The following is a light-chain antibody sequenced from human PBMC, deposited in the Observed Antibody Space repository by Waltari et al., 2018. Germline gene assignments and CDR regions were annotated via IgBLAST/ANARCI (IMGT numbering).Light chain of an antibody. CDR1: QSVGTY. Sequence: EVVLTQSPATLSLSPGEGATLSCRASQSVGTYLAWFQQKPGQPPRLLISDASNRATGIPPRFSGRGSGTYFTLTISYLEPEDFAVYYCQQRSDWLYTFGQGTKLEMK. V-gene: IGKV3-11*01. CDR3: QQRSDWLYT. CDR2: DAS. J-gene: IGKJ2*01.